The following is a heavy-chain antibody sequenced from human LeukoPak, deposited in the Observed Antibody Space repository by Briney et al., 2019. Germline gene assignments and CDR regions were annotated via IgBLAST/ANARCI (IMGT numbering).Heavy chain of an antibody. D-gene: IGHD3-10*01. J-gene: IGHJ4*02. CDR1: GFTVSSNY. V-gene: IGHV3-66*01. CDR3: ARVGGPLVRGVIDY. CDR2: IYSGGNT. Sequence: GGSLRLSCAASGFTVSSNYMSWVRHAPGKVLEWVSVIYSGGNTYYADSVEGRFTISRDNSKNTLYLQMNSLRAEDTAVYYCARVGGPLVRGVIDYWGQGTLVTVSS.